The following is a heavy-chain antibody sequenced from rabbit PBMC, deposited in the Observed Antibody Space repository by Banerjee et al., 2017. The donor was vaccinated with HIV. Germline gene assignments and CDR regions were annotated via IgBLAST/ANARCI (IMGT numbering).Heavy chain of an antibody. CDR2: IGTSSANT. Sequence: QEQLEESGGDLVKPEGSLTLTCKASGFAFSSSYWMCWVRQAPGKGLELIACIGTSSANTWYASWAKGRFPISKTSSTTVTLQMTSLTAADTATYFCARGGYTYAFAGYGYDTILSGDLWGPGTLVTVS. CDR1: GFAFSSSYW. CDR3: ARGGYTYAFAGYGYDTILSGDL. V-gene: IGHV1S45*01. J-gene: IGHJ4*01. D-gene: IGHD6-1*01.